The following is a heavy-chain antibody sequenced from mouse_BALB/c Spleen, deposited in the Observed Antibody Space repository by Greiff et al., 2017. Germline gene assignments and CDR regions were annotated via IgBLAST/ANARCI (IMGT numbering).Heavy chain of an antibody. D-gene: IGHD1-1*01. V-gene: IGHV7-3*02. Sequence: EVMLVESGGGLVQPGGSLRLSCATSGFTFTDYYMSWVRQPPGKALEWLGFIRNKANGYTTEYSASVKGRFTISRDNSQSILYLQMNTLRAEDSATYYCARDIYGSSYGGVYAMDYWGQGTSVTVSS. J-gene: IGHJ4*01. CDR3: ARDIYGSSYGGVYAMDY. CDR1: GFTFTDYY. CDR2: IRNKANGYTT.